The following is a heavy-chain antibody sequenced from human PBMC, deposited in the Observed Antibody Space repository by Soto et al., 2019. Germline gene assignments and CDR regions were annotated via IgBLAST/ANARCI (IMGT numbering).Heavy chain of an antibody. V-gene: IGHV1-2*02. CDR3: ARAPVYYSIGWYPPFGY. D-gene: IGHD6-19*01. Sequence: ASVKVSCKASGYTFTGYYMHWVRQAPGQGLEWMGWINPNSGGTNYAQKFQGRVTMTRDTSISTAYMELSRLRSDDTAVYYCARAPVYYSIGWYPPFGYWGHGTLVTVSS. J-gene: IGHJ4*01. CDR1: GYTFTGYY. CDR2: INPNSGGT.